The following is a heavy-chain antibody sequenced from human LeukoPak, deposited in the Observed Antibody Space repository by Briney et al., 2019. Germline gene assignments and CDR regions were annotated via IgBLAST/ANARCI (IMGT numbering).Heavy chain of an antibody. V-gene: IGHV1-69*13. D-gene: IGHD2-2*01. CDR1: GGTFSSYA. CDR3: ARDAEGYCSSTSCKGGALCYYYYMDV. J-gene: IGHJ6*03. CDR2: IIPIFGTA. Sequence: SVKVSCKASGGTFSSYAISWVRQAPGQGLEWMGGIIPIFGTANYAQKFQGRVTITADESTSTAYMELSSLRSEDTAVYYCARDAEGYCSSTSCKGGALCYYYYMDVWGKGTTVTVSS.